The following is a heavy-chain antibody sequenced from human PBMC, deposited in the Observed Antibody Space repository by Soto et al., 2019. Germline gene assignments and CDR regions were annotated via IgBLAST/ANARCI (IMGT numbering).Heavy chain of an antibody. CDR1: GYTFSNYG. D-gene: IGHD4-17*01. J-gene: IGHJ1*01. CDR2: ISGYNGNT. CDR3: ARDDYGDYVAYFQH. V-gene: IGHV1-18*01. Sequence: QVQLVQSGAEVKKPGASVKVSCKASGYTFSNYGISWVRQAPGQGLEWMGWISGYNGNTNYAQKLQGRVTITTDTSTSTAYMELRSLRSDDTAVYYCARDDYGDYVAYFQHWGQGTLVTVSS.